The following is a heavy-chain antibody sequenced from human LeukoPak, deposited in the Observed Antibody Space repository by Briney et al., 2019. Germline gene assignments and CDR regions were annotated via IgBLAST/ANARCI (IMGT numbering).Heavy chain of an antibody. CDR1: GFTFSSYW. Sequence: GGSLRLSCAASGFTFSSYWMSWVRQAPGKGLEWVANIKQDGSEKYYVDSVKGRFTISRDNAKNSLYLQMNSLRAEDTAVYYCARGYSYGSPYFDYWGQGTLVTVSS. J-gene: IGHJ4*02. CDR2: IKQDGSEK. V-gene: IGHV3-7*01. CDR3: ARGYSYGSPYFDY. D-gene: IGHD5-18*01.